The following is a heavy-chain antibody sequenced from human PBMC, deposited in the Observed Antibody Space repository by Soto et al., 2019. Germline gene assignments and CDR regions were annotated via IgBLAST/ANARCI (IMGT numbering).Heavy chain of an antibody. CDR2: ISGGSSVT. D-gene: IGHD3-10*01. V-gene: IGHV3-23*01. J-gene: IGHJ4*02. CDR1: GFTFSDYA. Sequence: PGGSLRLSCTASGFTFSDYAMAWVRQAPGKGLEWVSTISGGSSVTYYGDSVKGRFTISRENAKKTLFLQLNRLSAEDTATYYCAKVLSKNYYYPFDFWGQGTQVTVSS. CDR3: AKVLSKNYYYPFDF.